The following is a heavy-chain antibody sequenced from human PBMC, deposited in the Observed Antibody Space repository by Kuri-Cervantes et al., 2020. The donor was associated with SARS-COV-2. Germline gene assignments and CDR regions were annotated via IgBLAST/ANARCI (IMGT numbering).Heavy chain of an antibody. CDR2: INPRYDST. J-gene: IGHJ6*02. D-gene: IGHD5-24*01. V-gene: IGHV1-46*01. CDR3: ARASARSTRGPYGMDV. Sequence: ASVKVSCKASGYTFTDYNIDWVRQVPGQGLEWLGIINPRYDSTTCARKFQGRVSMTRDTSTSTLYIELSRLSSGDTAVYYCARASARSTRGPYGMDVWGQGTTVTVSS. CDR1: GYTFTDYN.